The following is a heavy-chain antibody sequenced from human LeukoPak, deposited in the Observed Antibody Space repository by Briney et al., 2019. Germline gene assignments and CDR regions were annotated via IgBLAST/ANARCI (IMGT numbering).Heavy chain of an antibody. CDR3: ARVPTNSWYNWFDP. V-gene: IGHV3-13*01. D-gene: IGHD2-8*01. CDR2: IGTTDNT. J-gene: IGHJ5*02. Sequence: GGSLRLSCAASGFAFSIYDMHWVRQPTGKGLEWVSAIGTTDNTYYIDSVRGRFTISRENAKNSLYLQMNSLRAEDTAIYYCARVPTNSWYNWFDPWGQGTLVTVSS. CDR1: GFAFSIYD.